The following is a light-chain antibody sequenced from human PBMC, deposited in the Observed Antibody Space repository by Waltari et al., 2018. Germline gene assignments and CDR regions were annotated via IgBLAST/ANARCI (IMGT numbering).Light chain of an antibody. CDR2: RNN. Sequence: QAGLTQPPSVSKGLRQTATLSCTGNSNNVGNQGAAWLQQHQGQPPKLLSYRNNNRPSGILDRFSASRSGNTASLTITGLQPEDEADYYCSAWDSDLRGYVFGTGTKVTVL. J-gene: IGLJ1*01. V-gene: IGLV10-54*04. CDR1: SNNVGNQG. CDR3: SAWDSDLRGYV.